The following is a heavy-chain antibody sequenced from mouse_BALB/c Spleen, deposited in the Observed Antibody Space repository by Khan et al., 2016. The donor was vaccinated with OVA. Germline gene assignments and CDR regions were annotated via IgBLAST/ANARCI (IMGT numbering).Heavy chain of an antibody. D-gene: IGHD1-1*01. V-gene: IGHV1-7*01. CDR3: ARRSLRWDFDY. J-gene: IGHJ2*01. Sequence: QVQLKQSGAELAKPGASVKMSCKASGYTFINYWILWVKKRPGQGLEWIGYSNPSTGYTEYNQNFKDKATLTADKSSSTAYMQLSSLTSEDSAVYYCARRSLRWDFDYWGQGTTLTVSS. CDR2: SNPSTGYT. CDR1: GYTFINYW.